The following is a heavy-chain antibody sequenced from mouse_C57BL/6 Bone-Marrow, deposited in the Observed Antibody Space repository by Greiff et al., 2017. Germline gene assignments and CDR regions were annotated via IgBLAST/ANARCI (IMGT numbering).Heavy chain of an antibody. Sequence: EVMLVESGGGLVQPGGSLTLSCAASGFTFSDYGMAWVRQAPRKGPEWVAFISNLAYSIYYAATVTGRFTISRENAKNTLYLEMSSLRSEDTAMYYCARLFMITTRRTFAYWGQGTLVNGSA. V-gene: IGHV5-15*01. J-gene: IGHJ3*01. CDR1: GFTFSDYG. CDR2: ISNLAYSI. CDR3: ARLFMITTRRTFAY. D-gene: IGHD2-4*01.